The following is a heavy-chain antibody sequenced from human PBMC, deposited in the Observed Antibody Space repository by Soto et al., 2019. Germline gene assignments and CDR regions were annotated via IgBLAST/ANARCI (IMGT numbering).Heavy chain of an antibody. CDR1: GFTSSSCA. D-gene: IGHD2-21*01. CDR3: ATLGLGTVRYSLHD. J-gene: IGHJ4*02. Sequence: EVQLLDSGGGLVQPGGSLSLACVASGFTSSSCAMRWVRQAPGKGLEWVSGISASGGSTYYADSVKGRFTISRDNSKNTLYLQMNSLRAEDTAVYYCATLGLGTVRYSLHDWGQGTLVTGSS. V-gene: IGHV3-23*01. CDR2: ISASGGST.